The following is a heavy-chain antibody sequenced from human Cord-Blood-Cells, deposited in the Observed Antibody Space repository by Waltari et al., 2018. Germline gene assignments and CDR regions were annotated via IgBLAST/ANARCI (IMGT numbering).Heavy chain of an antibody. J-gene: IGHJ4*02. Sequence: QVQLQQWGAGLLKPSETLSLTCAVYGGSFSGYYCSWIRQPPGKGLEWIGEINHRGSTNYNPSPNGRVTISVDTSKNRFSLRLSSVTASDTAVYYCARGGTIRRYFDWLYYFDYWGQGTLVTVSS. CDR3: ARGGTIRRYFDWLYYFDY. V-gene: IGHV4-34*01. CDR2: INHRGST. CDR1: GGSFSGYY. D-gene: IGHD3-9*01.